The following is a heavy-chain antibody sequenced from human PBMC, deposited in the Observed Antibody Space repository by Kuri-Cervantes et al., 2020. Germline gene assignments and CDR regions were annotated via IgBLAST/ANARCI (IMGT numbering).Heavy chain of an antibody. Sequence: GESLKISCAASGFTFSSYSMNWVRQAPGKGLEWVSSISSSSSYIYYADSVKGRLTISRDNAKNSLYLQMNSLRAEDTAVYYCARRGAYYDFWSGYFSTPAENWFDPWGQGTLVTVSS. CDR2: ISSSSSYI. CDR1: GFTFSSYS. V-gene: IGHV3-21*01. CDR3: ARRGAYYDFWSGYFSTPAENWFDP. J-gene: IGHJ5*02. D-gene: IGHD3-3*01.